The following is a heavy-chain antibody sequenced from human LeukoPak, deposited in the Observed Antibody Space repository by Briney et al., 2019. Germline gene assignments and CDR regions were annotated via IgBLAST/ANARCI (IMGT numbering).Heavy chain of an antibody. CDR1: GGSFSGYY. V-gene: IGHV4-34*01. D-gene: IGHD5-18*01. Sequence: PSETLSLTCAVYGGSFSGYYWSWLRQPPGKGLEWIGEINHSGSTNYNPSLKSRDNISVDTSKNQFSLKLSSVPAADSAVYYCARRRGYSYVYYMDVWGKGTTVTISS. J-gene: IGHJ6*03. CDR2: INHSGST. CDR3: ARRRGYSYVYYMDV.